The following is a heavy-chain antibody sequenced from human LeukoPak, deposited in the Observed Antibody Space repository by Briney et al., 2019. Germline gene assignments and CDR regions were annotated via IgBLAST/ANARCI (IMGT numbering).Heavy chain of an antibody. D-gene: IGHD1-26*01. CDR2: ISSGGDIM. V-gene: IGHV3-11*04. Sequence: PGGSLRLSCAASGLRFSDYYVSWIRQAPGKGLQWVSYISSGGDIMHYADSVKGRFTSSRDNAKNSLYLQMNSLRAEDTAVYYCARHRFVVGATDAFDIWGQGTMVTVSS. J-gene: IGHJ3*02. CDR1: GLRFSDYY. CDR3: ARHRFVVGATDAFDI.